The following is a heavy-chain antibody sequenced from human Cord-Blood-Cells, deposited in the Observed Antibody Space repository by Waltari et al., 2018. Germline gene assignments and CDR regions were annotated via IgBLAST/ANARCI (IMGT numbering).Heavy chain of an antibody. CDR1: GFTFSTYA. Sequence: QVQLVESGGGVVQPGGSLSISWAASGFTFSTYAMHWVRQAPGKGLEWVAVISYDGSNKYYADSVKGRFTISRDNSKNTLYLQMNSLRAEDTAVYYCARDQNSSSVDYWGQGTLVTVSS. V-gene: IGHV3-30-3*01. CDR2: ISYDGSNK. D-gene: IGHD6-13*01. J-gene: IGHJ4*02. CDR3: ARDQNSSSVDY.